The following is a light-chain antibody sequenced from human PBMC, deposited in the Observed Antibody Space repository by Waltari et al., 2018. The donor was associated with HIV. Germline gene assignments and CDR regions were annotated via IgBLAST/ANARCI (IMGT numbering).Light chain of an antibody. V-gene: IGKV3-11*01. CDR2: DAS. CDR1: QNVGRF. CDR3: QQRSNWPPIT. J-gene: IGKJ5*01. Sequence: VLTQSPATLSLSPGEPATLSCTASQNVGRFLAWYQKKPGQAPRLLIHDASNRAPGVPARFSALAAGTDFTLTISSLEPEDFAVYYCQQRSNWPPITFGQGTRLEIK.